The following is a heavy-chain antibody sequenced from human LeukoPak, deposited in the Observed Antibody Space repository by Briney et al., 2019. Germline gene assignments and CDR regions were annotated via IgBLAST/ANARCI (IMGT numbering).Heavy chain of an antibody. V-gene: IGHV1-18*01. CDR2: ISAYNGNT. CDR3: ARVLPPDHYDILTGSGVFDY. Sequence: GASVKVSCKASGYTFTSYGISWVRQAPGQGLEWMGWISAYNGNTNYAQKLQGRVTMTTDTSTSTAYMELRSLRSDDTAVYYCARVLPPDHYDILTGSGVFDYWGQETLVTVSS. D-gene: IGHD3-9*01. CDR1: GYTFTSYG. J-gene: IGHJ4*02.